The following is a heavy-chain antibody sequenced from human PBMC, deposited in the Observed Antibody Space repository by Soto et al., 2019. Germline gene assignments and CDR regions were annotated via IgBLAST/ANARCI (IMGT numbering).Heavy chain of an antibody. CDR2: IIPIFGTA. J-gene: IGHJ4*02. D-gene: IGHD4-17*01. CDR3: AREGSRTDYHFDY. Sequence: GASVKVSCKASGGTFSSYAISWVRQAPGQGLEWMGGIIPIFGTANYAQKFQGRVTITADESTSTAYMELSSLRSEDTAVYYCAREGSRTDYHFDYWGQGTLVTVSS. V-gene: IGHV1-69*13. CDR1: GGTFSSYA.